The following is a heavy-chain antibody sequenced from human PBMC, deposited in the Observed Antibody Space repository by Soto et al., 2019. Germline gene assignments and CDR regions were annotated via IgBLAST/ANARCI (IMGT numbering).Heavy chain of an antibody. V-gene: IGHV3-21*01. J-gene: IGHJ6*02. CDR1: GFTFSSYS. CDR2: ISSSSYI. CDR3: ARLIIGSSWNYYYYGMDV. D-gene: IGHD6-13*01. Sequence: GGSLRLSCAASGFTFSSYSMNWVRQAPGKGLEWVSSISSSSYIYYADSVKGRFTISRDNAKNSLYLQMNSLRAEDTAVYYCARLIIGSSWNYYYYGMDVWGQGTTVTVSS.